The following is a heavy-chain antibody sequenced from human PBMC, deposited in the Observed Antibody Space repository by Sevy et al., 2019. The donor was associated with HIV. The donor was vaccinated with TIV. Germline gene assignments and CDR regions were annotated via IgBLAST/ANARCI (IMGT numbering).Heavy chain of an antibody. V-gene: IGHV3-23*01. CDR2: ISSSGGST. Sequence: GGSLRLSCAASGFTFSSYAMSWVRQAPGKGLEWVSAISSSGGSTYYADSVKGRFTISRDNSKNTLYLQMNSLRAEDTAVYYCAKGMYSGSYRYYYGMDVWGQGTTVTVSS. CDR1: GFTFSSYA. D-gene: IGHD1-26*01. CDR3: AKGMYSGSYRYYYGMDV. J-gene: IGHJ6*02.